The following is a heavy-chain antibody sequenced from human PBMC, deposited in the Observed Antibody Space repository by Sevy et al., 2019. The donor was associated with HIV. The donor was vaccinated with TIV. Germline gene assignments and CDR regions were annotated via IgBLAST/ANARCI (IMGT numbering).Heavy chain of an antibody. V-gene: IGHV4-61*02. D-gene: IGHD3-22*01. J-gene: IGHJ3*02. Sequence: SETLSLTCCVSGGSMSSDTYHWSWIRQPAGKGLEWLGRVDPTGSTNYDPSLKSRVTMSVDTSKNQFSLELRFVTAADTAVYYCARDPYSSGYYLHAFDIWGQGTMVIVS. CDR3: ARDPYSSGYYLHAFDI. CDR1: GGSMSSDTYH. CDR2: VDPTGST.